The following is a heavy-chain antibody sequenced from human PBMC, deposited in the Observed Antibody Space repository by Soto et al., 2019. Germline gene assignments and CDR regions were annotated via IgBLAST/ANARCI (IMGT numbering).Heavy chain of an antibody. J-gene: IGHJ5*02. D-gene: IGHD3-16*01. CDR1: GYTFTSYY. CDR2: INPSGGST. V-gene: IGHV1-46*01. Sequence: QVQLVQSGAEVKKPGASVKVSCKASGYTFTSYYMHWVRQAPGQGLEWMGIINPSGGSTSYEQKFQRRETLTREPSTSTDYIAVSRLKPADRPVYYCARDTMIRGEGGDWFDPLGQGTLVTVSS. CDR3: ARDTMIRGEGGDWFDP.